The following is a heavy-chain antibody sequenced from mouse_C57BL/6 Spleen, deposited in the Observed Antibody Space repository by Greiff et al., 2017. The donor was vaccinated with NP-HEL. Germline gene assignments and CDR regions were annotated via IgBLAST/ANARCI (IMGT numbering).Heavy chain of an antibody. J-gene: IGHJ1*03. CDR3: ARSDGYYEGWYFDV. CDR2: ISGGGGNT. V-gene: IGHV5-9*01. Sequence: EVQGVESGGGLVKPGGSLKLSCAASGFTFSSYTMSWVRQTPEKRLEWVATISGGGGNTYYPDSVKGRFTISRDNAKNTLYLQMSSLRSEDTALYYCARSDGYYEGWYFDVWGTGTTVTVSS. CDR1: GFTFSSYT. D-gene: IGHD2-3*01.